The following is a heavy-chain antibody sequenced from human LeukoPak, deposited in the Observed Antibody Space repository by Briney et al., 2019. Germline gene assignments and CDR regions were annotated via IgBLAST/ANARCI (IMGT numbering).Heavy chain of an antibody. V-gene: IGHV4-34*01. J-gene: IGHJ4*02. CDR1: GGSFSGYY. CDR2: INHSGST. CDR3: ARRPTTVVTRRGGFDY. Sequence: SETLSLTCAVYGGSFSGYYWSWIRQPPGKGLEWIGEINHSGSTNYNPSLKSRVTISVDTSKNQFSLRLSSVTAADTAVYYCARRPTTVVTRRGGFDYWGQGTLVTVSS. D-gene: IGHD4-23*01.